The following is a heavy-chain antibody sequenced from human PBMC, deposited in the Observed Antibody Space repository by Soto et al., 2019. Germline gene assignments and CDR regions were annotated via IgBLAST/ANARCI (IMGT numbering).Heavy chain of an antibody. J-gene: IGHJ4*02. CDR1: GVSVTGYY. D-gene: IGHD1-20*01. Sequence: LSLTCSVSGVSVTGYYWTWIRHSPGKGLEWIGYVYHTGNTYYNPSLKSRVTISLDTSKNQVSLRLRSVTAADTAVYYCAREQYNWKLWGQGTLVTVSS. V-gene: IGHV4-59*02. CDR3: AREQYNWKL. CDR2: VYHTGNT.